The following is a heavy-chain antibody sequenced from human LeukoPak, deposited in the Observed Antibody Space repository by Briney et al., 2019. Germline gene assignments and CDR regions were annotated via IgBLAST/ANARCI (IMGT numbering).Heavy chain of an antibody. V-gene: IGHV3-23*01. CDR1: GFTFSSYG. J-gene: IGHJ3*02. CDR3: ARDLSSWGATLYGVFDI. CDR2: ISGGGGST. Sequence: GGSLRLSCEASGFTFSSYGMSWVRQAPGKGLEWVSSISGGGGSTYDAGSVKGRFTISRDNSKNTLYLQMNSLRAEDTAVYYCARDLSSWGATLYGVFDIWGQGTMVTVSS. D-gene: IGHD1-26*01.